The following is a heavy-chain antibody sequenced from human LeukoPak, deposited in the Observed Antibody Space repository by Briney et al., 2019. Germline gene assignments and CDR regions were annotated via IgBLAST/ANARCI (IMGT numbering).Heavy chain of an antibody. CDR2: IYHSGST. V-gene: IGHV4-38-2*02. CDR3: ARDEVVADYGSPFGWFDP. J-gene: IGHJ5*02. CDR1: GYSISSGYY. D-gene: IGHD3-10*01. Sequence: PSETLSLTCTVSGYSISSGYYWGWIRQPPGKGLEWIGSIYHSGSTYYNPSLKSRVTISVDTSKNQFSLKLSSVTAAGTAVYYCARDEVVADYGSPFGWFDPWGQGTLVTVSS.